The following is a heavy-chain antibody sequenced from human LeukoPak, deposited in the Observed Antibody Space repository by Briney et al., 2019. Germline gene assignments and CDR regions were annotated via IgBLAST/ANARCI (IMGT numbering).Heavy chain of an antibody. Sequence: GGSLRLSCAASGFTFSSYWMSWVRQAPGKGLEWVANIKQDGSEKYYVDSVKGRFTISRDNAKNSLYLQMNSLRAEDTAAYYCASHYRGVIISYFDYWGQGTLVTVSS. J-gene: IGHJ4*02. V-gene: IGHV3-7*01. CDR1: GFTFSSYW. CDR3: ASHYRGVIISYFDY. CDR2: IKQDGSEK. D-gene: IGHD3-10*01.